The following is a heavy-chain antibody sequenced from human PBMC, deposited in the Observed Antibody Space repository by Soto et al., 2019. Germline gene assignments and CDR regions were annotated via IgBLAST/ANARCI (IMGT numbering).Heavy chain of an antibody. D-gene: IGHD3-22*01. CDR3: AREGEHYDSSGYYYLRYFDY. V-gene: IGHV1-69*13. CDR2: ITPIFGTA. CDR1: GGTFSSYA. Sequence: SVKVSCKASGGTFSSYAISWVRQAPGQGLEWMGGITPIFGTANYAQKFQGRVTITADESTSTAYMELSSLRSEDTAVYYCAREGEHYDSSGYYYLRYFDYWGQGTLVTVSS. J-gene: IGHJ4*02.